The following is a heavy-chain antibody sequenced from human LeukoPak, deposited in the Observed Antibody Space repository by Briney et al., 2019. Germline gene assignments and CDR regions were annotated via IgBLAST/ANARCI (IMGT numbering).Heavy chain of an antibody. V-gene: IGHV3-74*01. J-gene: IGHJ3*02. CDR2: INSDASST. Sequence: GGSLRLSCAASGFTFSSYWVHWVRQAPGKGLVWVSPINSDASSTSYADSVKGRFTISRDNAKNTLSLQMNSLRAEDTAVYYCARVGGSNAFDIWGQGTMVIVSS. D-gene: IGHD1-26*01. CDR3: ARVGGSNAFDI. CDR1: GFTFSSYW.